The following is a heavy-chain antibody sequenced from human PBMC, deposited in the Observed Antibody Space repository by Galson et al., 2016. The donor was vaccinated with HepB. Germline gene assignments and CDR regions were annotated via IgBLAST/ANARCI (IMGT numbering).Heavy chain of an antibody. D-gene: IGHD3-22*01. V-gene: IGHV4-31*03. Sequence: TLSLTCIVSGGSISSGGYYWNWIRQHPGKGLEWIGYIYYSGSTYYNPSLKSRLTISIDTSKNQFSLKLTSVTAADTAVYYCARGYYDSSGPNELDYWGQGTLVTVSS. J-gene: IGHJ4*02. CDR1: GGSISSGGYY. CDR3: ARGYYDSSGPNELDY. CDR2: IYYSGST.